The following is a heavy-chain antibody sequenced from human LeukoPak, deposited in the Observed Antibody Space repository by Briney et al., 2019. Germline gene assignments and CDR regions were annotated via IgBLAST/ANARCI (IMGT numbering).Heavy chain of an antibody. J-gene: IGHJ4*02. CDR3: ARSRDYYDSSGYYYPAGFDY. Sequence: PSETLSLTCSVSGYSISSGYYWDWIRQPPGKGLEWIASIYHSGKSYYNPSLESRVTISVDTSKNQISLKLSSVTAADTAVYYCARSRDYYDSSGYYYPAGFDYWGQGTLVTVSS. CDR2: IYHSGKS. D-gene: IGHD3-22*01. CDR1: GYSISSGYY. V-gene: IGHV4-38-2*02.